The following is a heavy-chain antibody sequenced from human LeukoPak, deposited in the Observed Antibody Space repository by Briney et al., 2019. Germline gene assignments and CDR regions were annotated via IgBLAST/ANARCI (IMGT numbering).Heavy chain of an antibody. CDR1: GFTFSSYA. J-gene: IGHJ4*02. D-gene: IGHD1-26*01. V-gene: IGHV3-23*01. CDR2: ISGSGGST. Sequence: PGGSLRLSCAASGFTFSSYAMSWVRQAPGKGLEWVSAISGSGGSTYYADSVKGRFTISRDNSKNTVHLQMNSLRAEDTAVYYCVRGFTGSYDYWGQGTLVTVSS. CDR3: VRGFTGSYDY.